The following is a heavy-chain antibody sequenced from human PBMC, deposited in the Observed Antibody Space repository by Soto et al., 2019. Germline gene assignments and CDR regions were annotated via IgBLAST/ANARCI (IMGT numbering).Heavy chain of an antibody. CDR3: AREGCSSTSCYPHRYYYYGMDV. J-gene: IGHJ6*02. D-gene: IGHD2-2*01. CDR2: ISSSGSTI. V-gene: IGHV3-48*03. CDR1: GFTFSSYE. Sequence: QSVGSLRLSCAASGFTFSSYEMNWVRQAPGKGLEWVSYISSSGSTIYYADSVKGRFTISRDNAKNSLYLQMNSLRAEDTAVYYCAREGCSSTSCYPHRYYYYGMDVWGQGTTVTVSS.